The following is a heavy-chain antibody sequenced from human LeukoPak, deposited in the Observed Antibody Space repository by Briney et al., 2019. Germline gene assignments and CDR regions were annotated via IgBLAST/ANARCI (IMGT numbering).Heavy chain of an antibody. D-gene: IGHD6-6*01. V-gene: IGHV4-59*01. Sequence: PSETLSLTCTVSGGSISSYYWSWIRQPPGTGLEWIGYIYYSGSTNYNPYLKSRVTISVDTSKNQFSLKLSSVTAADTAVYYCARCHADIAARRGAPWYFDYWGQGTLVTVSS. J-gene: IGHJ4*02. CDR1: GGSISSYY. CDR3: ARCHADIAARRGAPWYFDY. CDR2: IYYSGST.